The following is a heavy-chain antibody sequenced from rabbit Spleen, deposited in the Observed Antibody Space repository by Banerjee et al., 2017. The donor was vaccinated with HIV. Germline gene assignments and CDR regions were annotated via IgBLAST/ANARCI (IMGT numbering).Heavy chain of an antibody. V-gene: IGHV1S43*01. CDR1: GIDFSNYFY. Sequence: QQQLEESGGGLVKPGGTLTLTCKASGIDFSNYFYMCWVRQAPGKGLELIACLYTTSGSTWYASWAKGRFTMSKISSTTVDLKMTSLTAADTATYFCARDDDYSGIGDALNLWGQGTLVTVS. D-gene: IGHD2-1*01. CDR2: LYTTSGST. J-gene: IGHJ6*01. CDR3: ARDDDYSGIGDALNL.